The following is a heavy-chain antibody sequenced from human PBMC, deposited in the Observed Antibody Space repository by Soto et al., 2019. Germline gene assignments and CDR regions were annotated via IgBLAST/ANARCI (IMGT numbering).Heavy chain of an antibody. CDR2: ISTTSSSI. J-gene: IGHJ4*02. D-gene: IGHD3-3*01. CDR3: ERKGVAFDY. Sequence: PGGSLRLSCEASVFAFSRYRMNWVRQSPGKGLEWISYISTTSSSIYYADSVKGRFTISRDNAKNSLFLQMNSLRDTAVYYCERKGVAFDYWGQGALVTVSS. V-gene: IGHV3-48*01. CDR1: VFAFSRYR.